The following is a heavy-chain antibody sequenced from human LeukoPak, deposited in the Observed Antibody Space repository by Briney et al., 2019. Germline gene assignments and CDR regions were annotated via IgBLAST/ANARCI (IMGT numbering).Heavy chain of an antibody. J-gene: IGHJ6*03. V-gene: IGHV4-4*07. CDR3: AREDSGSYYNFYYFYMDV. Sequence: SETLSLTCSVSGGSFSNHCWSWVRQPAGKGLEWIGRIYPSGNTNYNPSLKSRVTLSVDTSNTQFYLSLSSVTAADTAVYYCAREDSGSYYNFYYFYMDVWGKGTTVTISS. CDR2: IYPSGNT. CDR1: GGSFSNHC. D-gene: IGHD3-10*01.